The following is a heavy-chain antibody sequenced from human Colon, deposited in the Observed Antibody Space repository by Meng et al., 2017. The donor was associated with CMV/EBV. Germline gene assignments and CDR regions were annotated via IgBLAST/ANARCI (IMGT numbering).Heavy chain of an antibody. Sequence: YYLHWVRQAPGQVLEWMGWIHPNSGGTNYAQKFQGRVTMTTDTSITTVYMELSSLRSDDTAVYYCARDIEEVSHYDFLTGFPPFDPWGQGTLVTVSS. D-gene: IGHD3-9*01. CDR3: ARDIEEVSHYDFLTGFPPFDP. CDR2: IHPNSGGT. V-gene: IGHV1-2*02. CDR1: YY. J-gene: IGHJ5*02.